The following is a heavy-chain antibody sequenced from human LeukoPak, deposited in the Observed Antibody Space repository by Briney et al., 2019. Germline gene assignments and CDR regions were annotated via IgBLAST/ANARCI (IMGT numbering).Heavy chain of an antibody. CDR1: GGSFSGYY. CDR2: INHSGST. D-gene: IGHD3-9*01. Sequence: SETLSLTCAVYGGSFSGYYWSWIRQPPGKGLEWIGEINHSGSTNYNPSLKSRVTISVDTSKNQFSLKLSSVTAADTAVYYCARASSGRYFDWLAHHFDYWGQGTLVTVSS. V-gene: IGHV4-34*01. J-gene: IGHJ4*02. CDR3: ARASSGRYFDWLAHHFDY.